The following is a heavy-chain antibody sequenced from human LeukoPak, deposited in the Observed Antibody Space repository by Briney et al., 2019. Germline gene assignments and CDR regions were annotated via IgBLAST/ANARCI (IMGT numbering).Heavy chain of an antibody. Sequence: KPSETLSLTCTVSGGSISSYYWSWIRQPPGKGLEWIGYIYYSGSTNYNPSLKSRVTISVDTSKNQFSLKLSSVTAADTAVYYCARGGQQLVMGDAFDIWGQGTMVTVSS. CDR2: IYYSGST. V-gene: IGHV4-59*12. CDR3: ARGGQQLVMGDAFDI. J-gene: IGHJ3*02. CDR1: GGSISSYY. D-gene: IGHD6-13*01.